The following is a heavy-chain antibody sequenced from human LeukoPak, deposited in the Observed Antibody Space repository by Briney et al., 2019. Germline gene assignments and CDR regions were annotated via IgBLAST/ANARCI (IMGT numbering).Heavy chain of an antibody. Sequence: GGSLSLSCAASGFAFISYTMNWVRQAPGKGLDWVSSITGSGSYIFYADSVKGRFTISRDNAKNSLYLQMNSLRAEDAAVYYCARVSSEMRDYWGQGTLVTVSS. J-gene: IGHJ4*02. CDR2: ITGSGSYI. CDR1: GFAFISYT. D-gene: IGHD5-24*01. CDR3: ARVSSEMRDY. V-gene: IGHV3-21*01.